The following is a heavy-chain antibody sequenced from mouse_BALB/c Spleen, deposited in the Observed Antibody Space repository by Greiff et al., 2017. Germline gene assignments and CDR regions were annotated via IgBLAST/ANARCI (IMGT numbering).Heavy chain of an antibody. D-gene: IGHD6-2*01. Sequence: QVQLQQSGAELVKPGASVKVSCKASGYAFTSYLMDWVKQRPGQGLEWIGEINPGSGGTNYNEKFKGKATLTADKSSSTAYMQLSSLTSDDSAVYVWARYGYGLCVGYWGQGTLVTVSA. CDR3: ARYGYGLCVGY. CDR2: INPGSGGT. CDR1: GYAFTSYL. J-gene: IGHJ3*01. V-gene: IGHV1-54*01.